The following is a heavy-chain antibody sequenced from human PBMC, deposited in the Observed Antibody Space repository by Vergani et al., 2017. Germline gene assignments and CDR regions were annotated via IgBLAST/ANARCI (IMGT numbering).Heavy chain of an antibody. CDR3: ARAEGSGFLSSSSFHQ. J-gene: IGHJ1*01. CDR1: GFNFNSHA. Sequence: EVKLVESGGGTVVLGRSLRLSCTASGFNFNSHAMHWVRQTAERGLEWVSGINWNSADIRYGDSVKGRFIISRDNDKNSLFLQMNSLRTDDMAVYYCARAEGSGFLSSSSFHQWGHGTLVTVSS. CDR2: INWNSADI. V-gene: IGHV3-9*03. D-gene: IGHD5-12*01.